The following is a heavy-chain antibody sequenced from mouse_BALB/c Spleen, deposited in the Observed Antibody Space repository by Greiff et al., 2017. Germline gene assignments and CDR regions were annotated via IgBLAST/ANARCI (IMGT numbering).Heavy chain of an antibody. V-gene: IGHV10S3*01. CDR1: GFTFNTNA. CDR2: IRSKSNNYAT. D-gene: IGHD2-4*01. J-gene: IGHJ3*01. CDR3: VREMITGLAY. Sequence: EADGGLVQPKGSLKLSCAASGFTFNTNAMNWVRQAPGKGLEWVARIRSKSNNYATYYADSVKDRFTISRDDSQSMLYLQMNNLKTEDTAMYYCVREMITGLAYWGQGTLVTVSA.